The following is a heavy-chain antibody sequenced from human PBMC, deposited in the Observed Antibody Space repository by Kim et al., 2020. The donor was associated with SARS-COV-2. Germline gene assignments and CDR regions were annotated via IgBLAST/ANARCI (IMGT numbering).Heavy chain of an antibody. Sequence: GGPNYAQKFQGRVPMTRDTSISTAYMELSRLRSDDTAVYYCARATPSFDYWGQGTLVTVSS. CDR3: ARATPSFDY. V-gene: IGHV1-2*02. J-gene: IGHJ4*02. CDR2: GGP.